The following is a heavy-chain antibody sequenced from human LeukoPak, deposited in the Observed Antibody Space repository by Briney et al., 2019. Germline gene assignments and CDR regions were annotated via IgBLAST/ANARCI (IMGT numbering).Heavy chain of an antibody. V-gene: IGHV4-39*01. CDR1: GGSISSSSYY. CDR3: ARVEGPPFGVVISYFDY. CDR2: IYYSGST. Sequence: SETLSLTCTVSGGSISSSSYYWGWIRQPPGKGLEWIGSIYYSGSTYYNPSLKSRVTISVDTSKNQFPLKLSSVTAADTAVYYCARVEGPPFGVVISYFDYWGQGTLVTVSS. D-gene: IGHD3-3*01. J-gene: IGHJ4*02.